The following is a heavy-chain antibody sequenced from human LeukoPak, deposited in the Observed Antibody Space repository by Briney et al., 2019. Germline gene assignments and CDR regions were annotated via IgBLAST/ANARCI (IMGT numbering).Heavy chain of an antibody. CDR2: ISSSGYTT. Sequence: PGGSLRLSCAASGFTFSSYEMNWVRQAPGKGLEWVSYISSSGYTTDSADSVKGRFTISRDNAKNSLYLQMNSLRAEDTAVYYCAEPGITMIGGVWGKGTTVTISS. V-gene: IGHV3-48*03. J-gene: IGHJ6*04. CDR3: AEPGITMIGGV. D-gene: IGHD3-10*02. CDR1: GFTFSSYE.